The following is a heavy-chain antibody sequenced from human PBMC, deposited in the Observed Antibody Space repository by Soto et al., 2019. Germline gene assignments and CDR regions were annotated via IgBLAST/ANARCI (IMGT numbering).Heavy chain of an antibody. D-gene: IGHD6-13*01. CDR3: ARMAIAARYYYYGMDV. CDR2: ISSSSSI. Sequence: PGGSLRLSCAASGFTFSSYSMNWVRQAPGKGLEWVSSISSSSSIYYADSVKGRFTISRDNAKNSLYLQMNSLRAEDTAVYYCARMAIAARYYYYGMDVWGQGTTVTVSS. J-gene: IGHJ6*02. CDR1: GFTFSSYS. V-gene: IGHV3-21*01.